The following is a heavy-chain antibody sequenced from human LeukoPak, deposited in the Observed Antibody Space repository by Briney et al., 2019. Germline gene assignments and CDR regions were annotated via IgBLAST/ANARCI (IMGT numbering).Heavy chain of an antibody. CDR1: GYSISSGYY. CDR2: IYHSGST. Sequence: SEPLSLTCTVSGYSISSGYYWGWIRQPPGKGLEWIGSIYHSGSTYYNPSLKSRVTISVDTSKNQFSLKLSSVTAADTAVYYCARERSYVERLPGGHPVDYWGQGTLVTVSS. D-gene: IGHD3-10*01. CDR3: ARERSYVERLPGGHPVDY. J-gene: IGHJ4*02. V-gene: IGHV4-38-2*02.